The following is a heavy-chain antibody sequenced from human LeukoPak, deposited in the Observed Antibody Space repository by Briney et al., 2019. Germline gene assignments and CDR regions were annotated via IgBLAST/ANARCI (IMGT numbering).Heavy chain of an antibody. D-gene: IGHD6-19*01. Sequence: GFLRPSCAAPGFTFSSYCMHWVRQAPGKGLEWVAVISYDGSNKYYADSVKGRFTISRDNSKNTLYLQMNSLRAEDTAVYYCAKAQDSSGWALDYWGQGTLVTVSS. CDR2: ISYDGSNK. CDR1: GFTFSSYC. V-gene: IGHV3-30*18. J-gene: IGHJ4*02. CDR3: AKAQDSSGWALDY.